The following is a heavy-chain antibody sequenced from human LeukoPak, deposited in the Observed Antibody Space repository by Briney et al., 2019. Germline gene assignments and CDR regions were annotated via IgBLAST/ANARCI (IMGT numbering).Heavy chain of an antibody. V-gene: IGHV5-51*01. CDR3: ARGSGSYHTAYMN. J-gene: IGHJ4*02. Sequence: GESLKISCKGSGYSFTSYWIGWVRQMPGKGLEGMGIIYPGDSDTRYSPSFQGQVTISADKSISTAYLQWSSLEASDTAMYYCARGSGSYHTAYMNWGQGTLVTVSS. D-gene: IGHD1-26*01. CDR1: GYSFTSYW. CDR2: IYPGDSDT.